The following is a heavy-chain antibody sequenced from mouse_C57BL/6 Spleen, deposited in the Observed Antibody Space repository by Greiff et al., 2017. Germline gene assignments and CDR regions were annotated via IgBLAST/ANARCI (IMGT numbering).Heavy chain of an antibody. Sequence: VQLQQPGAELVRPGSSVKLSCKASGYTFTSYWMDWVKQRPGQGLEWIGNIYPSDSETHYNQKFKDKATLTVDTSSSTAYMQLSSLTSEDSAVXYAARRERSSAMDYWGQGTSVTVSS. CDR1: GYTFTSYW. V-gene: IGHV1-61*01. CDR3: ARRERSSAMDY. J-gene: IGHJ4*01. CDR2: IYPSDSET.